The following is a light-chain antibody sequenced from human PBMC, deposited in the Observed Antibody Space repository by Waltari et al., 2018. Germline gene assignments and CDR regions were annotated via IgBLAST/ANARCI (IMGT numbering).Light chain of an antibody. V-gene: IGKV1-39*01. Sequence: DIQMTLSPSSLSASVGGRVTITCRASQSISSYLNWYQHKPGKAPKLLLYAASSLQSGVPSRFSGSRSGTDFTHAISSLQPEDFATYYCQHSYGNWYSFGQGTKLEIK. CDR3: QHSYGNWYS. CDR1: QSISSY. J-gene: IGKJ2*03. CDR2: AAS.